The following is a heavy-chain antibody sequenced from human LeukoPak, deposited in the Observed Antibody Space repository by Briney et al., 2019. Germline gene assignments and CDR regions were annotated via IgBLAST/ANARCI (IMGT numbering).Heavy chain of an antibody. Sequence: SETLSLTCTVSGGSISSSSYYRDGIRQPPGKGLEWIASIYYSGSTYYNRSLKSRVTISVNTSKNQFSLKLSSVTAADTAVYYCAYCSSTSCYYRPSFDYWGQGTLVTVSS. D-gene: IGHD2-2*01. CDR1: GGSISSSSYY. V-gene: IGHV4-39*01. J-gene: IGHJ4*02. CDR3: AYCSSTSCYYRPSFDY. CDR2: IYYSGST.